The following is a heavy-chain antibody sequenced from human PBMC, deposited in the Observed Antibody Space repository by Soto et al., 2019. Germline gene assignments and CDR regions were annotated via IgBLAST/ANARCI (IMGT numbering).Heavy chain of an antibody. V-gene: IGHV6-1*01. D-gene: IGHD3-10*01. J-gene: IGHJ6*02. CDR1: GDSVSSNSAA. CDR3: ARGLNYYDSGSPAYGMDV. Sequence: PSQTLSLTCVISGDSVSSNSAAWNWIRQSPSRGLEWLGRTYYRSKWYNDYSVSVESRITINPDPSKNQFSLQLNSVTPEDTAIYYCARGLNYYDSGSPAYGMDVWGQGTTVTVSS. CDR2: TYYRSKWYN.